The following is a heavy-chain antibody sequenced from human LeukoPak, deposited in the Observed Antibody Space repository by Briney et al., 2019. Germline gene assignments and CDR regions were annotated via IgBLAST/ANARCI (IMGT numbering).Heavy chain of an antibody. CDR3: ARDIKRSRARWENLGIDP. V-gene: IGHV3-30*04. Sequence: PGGSLRLSCAASGFTFSSYVMHWVRQAPGKGLEWVAFISYDGSNKYYADSVRGRFTISRDNSKNTLYLQMNSLRGEDTAVYYCARDIKRSRARWENLGIDPWGQGTLVTVSS. CDR2: ISYDGSNK. CDR1: GFTFSSYV. J-gene: IGHJ5*02. D-gene: IGHD3-16*01.